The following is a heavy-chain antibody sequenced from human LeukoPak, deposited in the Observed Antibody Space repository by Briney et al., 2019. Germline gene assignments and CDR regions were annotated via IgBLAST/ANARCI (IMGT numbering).Heavy chain of an antibody. Sequence: ASVKVSCKASGYTFTSYAMHWVRQAPGQRLEWMGWINAGNGNTKYSQKFQGRVTITRDTSASTAYMELSSLRSEDMAVYYCARGQHFEYSSSSLLIDYWGQGTLVTVSS. CDR1: GYTFTSYA. D-gene: IGHD6-6*01. V-gene: IGHV1-3*03. CDR2: INAGNGNT. CDR3: ARGQHFEYSSSSLLIDY. J-gene: IGHJ4*02.